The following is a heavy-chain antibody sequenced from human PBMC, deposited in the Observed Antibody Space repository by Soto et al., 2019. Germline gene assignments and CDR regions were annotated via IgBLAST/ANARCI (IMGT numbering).Heavy chain of an antibody. CDR3: ARVVAGTFDY. CDR2: IYYSGST. J-gene: IGHJ4*02. V-gene: IGHV4-31*03. CDR1: GGSISSGGYY. D-gene: IGHD6-19*01. Sequence: SETLSLTCTVSGGSISSGGYYWSWIRRHPGKGLDWIGYIYYSGSTYYNPSLKSRVTISVDTSKNQFSLKLSSVTAADTAVYYCARVVAGTFDYWGQGTLVTVSS.